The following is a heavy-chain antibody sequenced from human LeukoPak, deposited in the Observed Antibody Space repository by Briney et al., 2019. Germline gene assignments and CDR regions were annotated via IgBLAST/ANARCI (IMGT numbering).Heavy chain of an antibody. CDR1: GGSISSGGYY. D-gene: IGHD4-17*01. CDR3: ARHAKTTVTLFDY. Sequence: SETLSLTCTVSGGSISSGGYYWSWIRQHPGKGLEWIGYIYYSGSTYYNPSLKSRVTISVDTSKNQFSLKLSSVTAADTAVYYCARHAKTTVTLFDYWGQGTLVTVSS. CDR2: IYYSGST. V-gene: IGHV4-31*03. J-gene: IGHJ4*02.